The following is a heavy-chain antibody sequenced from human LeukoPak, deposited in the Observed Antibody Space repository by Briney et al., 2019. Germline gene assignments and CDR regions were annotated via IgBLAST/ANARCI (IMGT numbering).Heavy chain of an antibody. CDR1: GFTVSSSY. V-gene: IGHV3-66*01. CDR3: ARSTTVTPPFIS. D-gene: IGHD4-11*01. J-gene: IGHJ4*02. CDR2: IYSGGST. Sequence: GGSLRLSCAASGFTVSSSYMSWVRQAPGKGLEWVSVIYSGGSTYYADSVKRRFTISRDNSKNTLFLQMNSLRAEDTAVYYCARSTTVTPPFISWGQGTLVTVSS.